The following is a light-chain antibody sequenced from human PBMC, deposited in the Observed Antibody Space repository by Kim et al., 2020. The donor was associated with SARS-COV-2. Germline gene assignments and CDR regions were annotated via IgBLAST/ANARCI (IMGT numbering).Light chain of an antibody. V-gene: IGKV1-5*01. CDR1: QTIDTL. CDR2: RAS. CDR3: QHYNAYPYT. Sequence: DIHMTQSPSTLSASVGDRVTITCRASQTIDTLLAWYQQKPGKSPKLLVYRASTLETGVPSRFSGSGSGTEFSLTISSLQPDDFATYYCQHYNAYPYTFGQGPSWRS. J-gene: IGKJ2*01.